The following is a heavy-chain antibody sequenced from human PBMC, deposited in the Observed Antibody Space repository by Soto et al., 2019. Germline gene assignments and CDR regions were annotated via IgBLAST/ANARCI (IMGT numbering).Heavy chain of an antibody. J-gene: IGHJ6*02. D-gene: IGHD3-3*01. Sequence: GASVKVSCKASGYTFTSYGISWVRQAPGQGLEWMGWISAYNGNTNYAQKLQGRVTMTTDTSTSTAYMELRSLRSDDTAVYYCARFVSFGYYDFWSGSPGRAMDVWGQGPTVTVSS. CDR3: ARFVSFGYYDFWSGSPGRAMDV. V-gene: IGHV1-18*04. CDR1: GYTFTSYG. CDR2: ISAYNGNT.